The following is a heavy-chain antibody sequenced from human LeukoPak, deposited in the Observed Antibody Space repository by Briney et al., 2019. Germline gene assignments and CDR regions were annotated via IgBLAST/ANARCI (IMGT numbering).Heavy chain of an antibody. CDR1: GGSISSYY. CDR2: IYYSGST. V-gene: IGHV4-59*01. CDR3: ARDPHPSYFDY. Sequence: PSETLSLTFTVAGGSISSYYWSWIRQPPAKGLEWVGYIYYSGSTNYNPSLKSRVTISVDTSKNQFSLKLSSVTAADTAVYYCARDPHPSYFDYWGQGTLVTVSS. J-gene: IGHJ4*02.